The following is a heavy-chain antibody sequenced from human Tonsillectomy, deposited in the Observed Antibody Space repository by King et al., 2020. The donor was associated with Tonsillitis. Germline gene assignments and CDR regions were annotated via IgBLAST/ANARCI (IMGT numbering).Heavy chain of an antibody. CDR3: VIVGGY. J-gene: IGHJ4*02. Sequence: VQLVESGGGVVQPGRSLRLSCAASGFTFSNYGMHWVRQAPGKGLEWGAVISESGSNSYYADSVKGRFTISRDNSKNTLYLQMNSLRAEDTAIYFCVIVGGYWGQGTLVTVSS. CDR1: GFTFSNYG. D-gene: IGHD2-21*01. CDR2: ISESGSNS. V-gene: IGHV3-30*03.